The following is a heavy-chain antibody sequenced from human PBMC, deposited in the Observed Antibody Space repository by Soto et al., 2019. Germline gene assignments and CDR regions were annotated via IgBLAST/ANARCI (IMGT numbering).Heavy chain of an antibody. Sequence: QVQLVESGGGVVQPGRSLRLSCAASGFTFSNVMHWVRQAPGKGLEWVAVISYDGSQKFHADSVKGRFTISRDNSKNTVYLQMNSLRSEDTAVYYCARDRWGYVSGAFDYWGQGPQVTVPS. CDR1: GFTFSNV. CDR2: ISYDGSQK. V-gene: IGHV3-30*04. D-gene: IGHD3-10*01. J-gene: IGHJ4*02. CDR3: ARDRWGYVSGAFDY.